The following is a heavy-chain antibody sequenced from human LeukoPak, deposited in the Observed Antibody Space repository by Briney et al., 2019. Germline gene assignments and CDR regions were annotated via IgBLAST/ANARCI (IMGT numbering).Heavy chain of an antibody. J-gene: IGHJ6*04. V-gene: IGHV5-10-1*01. CDR1: GYSFTSYW. CDR3: ARLVRTGYYYYYGMDV. D-gene: IGHD3-10*01. CDR2: IDPSDSYT. Sequence: GESLKISCKGSGYSFTSYWISWVRQMPGKGLEWMGRIDPSDSYTNYSPSFQGLVTISADKSISTAYLQWSSLKASDTAMYYCARLVRTGYYYYYGMDVWGKGTTVTVSS.